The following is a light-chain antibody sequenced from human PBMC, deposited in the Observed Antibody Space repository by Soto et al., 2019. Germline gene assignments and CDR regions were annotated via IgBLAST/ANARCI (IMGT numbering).Light chain of an antibody. Sequence: AIQMTQSPSSLSASVGDRVIITCRASQAIRNDLGGYQQKPGKAPKLLIYTASTLQSGVPSRFSGSGSGADFTLTIRSLQPEDSATYYCLHDYSYPRTFGQGTKVEIK. J-gene: IGKJ1*01. V-gene: IGKV1-6*01. CDR1: QAIRND. CDR2: TAS. CDR3: LHDYSYPRT.